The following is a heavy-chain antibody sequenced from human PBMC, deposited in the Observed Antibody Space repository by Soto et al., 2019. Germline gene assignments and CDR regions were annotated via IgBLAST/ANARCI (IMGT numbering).Heavy chain of an antibody. V-gene: IGHV4-34*01. D-gene: IGHD1-26*01. CDR2: INHSGST. J-gene: IGHJ4*02. CDR1: GGSFSGCY. CDR3: VRDVELQGFDY. Sequence: SETLSLTCAAYGGSFSGCYWSWIRQPPGKGLEWIGEINHSGSTNYNPSLKSRVTISVDTSKNTLYLQMNSLRAEDTAVYYCVRDVELQGFDYWGQGTLVTV.